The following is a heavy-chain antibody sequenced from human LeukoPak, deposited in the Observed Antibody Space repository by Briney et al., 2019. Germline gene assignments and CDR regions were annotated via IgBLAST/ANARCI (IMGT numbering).Heavy chain of an antibody. CDR1: GGSISTYY. CDR3: ARDQGSGHFDY. V-gene: IGHV4-59*01. J-gene: IGHJ4*02. CDR2: IYYSGST. Sequence: SETLSLTCTVSGGSISTYYWSWIRQPPGKGLERIGYIYYSGSTNYNPSLKSRVTISVDTSKNQFSLKLSSVTAADTAVYYCARDQGSGHFDYWGQGTLVTVSS.